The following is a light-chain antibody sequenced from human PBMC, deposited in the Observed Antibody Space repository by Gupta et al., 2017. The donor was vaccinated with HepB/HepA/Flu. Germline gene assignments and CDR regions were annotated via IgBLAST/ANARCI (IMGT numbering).Light chain of an antibody. CDR3: QQDGSSSLT. V-gene: IGKV3-20*01. J-gene: IGKJ4*01. Sequence: EIVLTQSPGTLSSSPGERATLSCRASQRVTRSYLAWYQQKPGQAPRLLNYAASNRATGIPDRFSGSGSGTDFTLTITTLEPEDFAVYFCQQDGSSSLTFGGGTTVEIK. CDR2: AAS. CDR1: QRVTRSY.